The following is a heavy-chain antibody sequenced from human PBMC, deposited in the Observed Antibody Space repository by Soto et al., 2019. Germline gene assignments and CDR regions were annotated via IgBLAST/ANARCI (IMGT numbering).Heavy chain of an antibody. CDR1: GGSISSTGYY. D-gene: IGHD2-15*01. CDR3: ARRGGYCRGSSCYATLDY. CDR2: IYHSGST. J-gene: IGHJ4*02. Sequence: PSETLSLTCTVSGGSISSTGYYWAWIRQPPEKGLDWIGTIYHSGSTYYNPSLKSRVTISVDTSKNQFSLRLSSVTAADTALYYCARRGGYCRGSSCYATLDYWGQGTLVTVSS. V-gene: IGHV4-39*01.